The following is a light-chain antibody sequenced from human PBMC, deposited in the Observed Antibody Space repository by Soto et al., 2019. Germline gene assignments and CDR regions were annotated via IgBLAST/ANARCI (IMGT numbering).Light chain of an antibody. Sequence: EIVLTQSPGTLSLSPGERATLSCRASQIVSTIYLAWYQQKPGQAPRLLIYGSSSRAPGIPDRFSGSGSGTEFTLTISRLEPEDFATYYCQHYNSYSEAFGQGTKVELK. J-gene: IGKJ1*01. V-gene: IGKV3-20*01. CDR3: QHYNSYSEA. CDR2: GSS. CDR1: QIVSTIY.